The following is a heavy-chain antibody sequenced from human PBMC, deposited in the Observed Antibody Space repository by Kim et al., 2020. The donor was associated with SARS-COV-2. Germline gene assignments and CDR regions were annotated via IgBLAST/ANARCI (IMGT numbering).Heavy chain of an antibody. CDR3: AGTERLSPVHGLDV. V-gene: IGHV4-31*03. Sequence: SETLSLTCTVSGVAIRGSVYFWTWIRQHPAKGLEWIGYIHNNGGTQYNPSLRGRVTLSVDAPKNQFSLRLTSVTASDTAVYYCAGTERLSPVHGLDVWGQGTSVTVAS. J-gene: IGHJ6*02. CDR2: IHNNGGT. CDR1: GVAIRGSVYF.